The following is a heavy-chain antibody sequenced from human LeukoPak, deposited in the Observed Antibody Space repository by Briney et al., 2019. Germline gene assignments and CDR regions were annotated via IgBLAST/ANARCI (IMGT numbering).Heavy chain of an antibody. CDR2: INPNSGGT. CDR3: ARDTRPIRFLEWKHYYYGMDV. J-gene: IGHJ6*02. Sequence: GASVKVSCKASGYTFTGYYMHWVRQAPGQGLEWMGWINPNSGGTNYAQKFQGWVTMTRDTSISTAYMELSRLRSDDTAVYYCARDTRPIRFLEWKHYYYGMDVWGQGTTVTVSS. V-gene: IGHV1-2*04. CDR1: GYTFTGYY. D-gene: IGHD3-3*01.